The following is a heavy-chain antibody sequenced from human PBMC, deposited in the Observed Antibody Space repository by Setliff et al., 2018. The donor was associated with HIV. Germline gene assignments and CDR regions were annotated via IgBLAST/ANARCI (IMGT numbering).Heavy chain of an antibody. D-gene: IGHD3-10*01. V-gene: IGHV1-18*01. J-gene: IGHJ6*03. CDR2: ISVHNGNT. CDR1: GYTFTNYG. CDR3: ARRGSRGDYYYYMDV. Sequence: ASVKVSCKASGYTFTNYGINWVRQAPGQGLEWMGWISVHNGNTNFAQNVPGRVTMTTDTSTSTAYMEVRSLRSEDTAVYYCARRGSRGDYYYYMDVWGKGTTVTAP.